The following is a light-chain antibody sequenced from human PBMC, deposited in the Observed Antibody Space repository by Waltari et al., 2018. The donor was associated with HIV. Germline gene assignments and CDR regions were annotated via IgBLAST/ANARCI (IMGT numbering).Light chain of an antibody. CDR1: SSDVGGYNY. Sequence: QSALTQPPSASGSPGQSVTISCTGTSSDVGGYNYVSWYQQHPGKAPKRMIYEVSKRPSGVPDRFSGSKSGNTASLTGSGLQAEDEADYYCSSCAGSNNGVFGGGTKLTVL. V-gene: IGLV2-8*01. CDR2: EVS. CDR3: SSCAGSNNGV. J-gene: IGLJ3*02.